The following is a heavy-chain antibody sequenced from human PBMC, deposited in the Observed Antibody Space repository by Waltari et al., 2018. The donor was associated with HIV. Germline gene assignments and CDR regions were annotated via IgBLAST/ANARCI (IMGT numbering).Heavy chain of an antibody. D-gene: IGHD5-12*01. CDR1: GYTFTGSY. Sequence: QVQLVQSGAEVKKPGASVKVSCTPSGYTFTGSYMHWVRQAPGQGLEWMGRINPNSGATIYAQRFQGRVTLTRDTSISTAYMELRSLRYDDTAVYYCARGGDEKKWLQFPADGFDIWGQGTMVTVSP. CDR2: INPNSGAT. J-gene: IGHJ3*02. V-gene: IGHV1-2*06. CDR3: ARGGDEKKWLQFPADGFDI.